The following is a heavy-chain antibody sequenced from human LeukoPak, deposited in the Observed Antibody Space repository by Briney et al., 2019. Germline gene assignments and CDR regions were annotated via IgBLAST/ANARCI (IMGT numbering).Heavy chain of an antibody. CDR1: GGSFSGYY. CDR3: ARGIAAVDGYYYYYYMDV. CDR2: INHSGST. D-gene: IGHD6-13*01. J-gene: IGHJ6*03. Sequence: PSETLSLTCAVYGGSFSGYYWSWIRQPPGKGLEWIGEINHSGSTNYNPSLKSRVTISVDTSKNRFSLKLSSVTAADTAVYYCARGIAAVDGYYYYYYMDVWGKGTTVTVSS. V-gene: IGHV4-34*01.